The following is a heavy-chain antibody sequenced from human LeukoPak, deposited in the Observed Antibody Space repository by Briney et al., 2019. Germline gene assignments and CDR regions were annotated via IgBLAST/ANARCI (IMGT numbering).Heavy chain of an antibody. CDR2: VNPTGNT. CDR1: GGSFGGYH. Sequence: SETLSLTCAVYGGSFGGYHWSWIRQSPDKGLEWVGGVNPTGNTYYNPSFNSGGTILADMSKKQFSLQLKSGTAADDAVYYCGGLAYVDIVATITYAFDIWGQGTMVTVSS. J-gene: IGHJ3*02. V-gene: IGHV4-34*01. CDR3: GGLAYVDIVATITYAFDI. D-gene: IGHD5-12*01.